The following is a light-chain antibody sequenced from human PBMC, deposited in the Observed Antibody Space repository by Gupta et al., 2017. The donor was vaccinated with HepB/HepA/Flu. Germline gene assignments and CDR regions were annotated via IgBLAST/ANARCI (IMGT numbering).Light chain of an antibody. Sequence: DIQMTQSPSSLSASVGDRVIITCQASQEIINYLNWYQQKPGKAPKLLIYDASNLETGVPSRFSGSGSGTDFTFTISSLQPEDIATYYCQQEEDVPPSFGQGTRLDIK. CDR1: QEIINY. V-gene: IGKV1-33*01. CDR2: DAS. CDR3: QQEEDVPPS. J-gene: IGKJ2*03.